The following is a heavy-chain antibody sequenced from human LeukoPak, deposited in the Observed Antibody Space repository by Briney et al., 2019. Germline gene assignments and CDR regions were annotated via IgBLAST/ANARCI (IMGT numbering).Heavy chain of an antibody. CDR1: GGSISSGDYY. V-gene: IGHV4-30-4*08. Sequence: SQTLSLTCTVSGGSISSGDYYWSWIRQPPGKGLEWIGYIYYSGSTYYSPSLKSRITISVDTSKNQFSLKLSSVTAADTAVYYCASWYYYGSGQRGLDYWGQGTLVTVSS. CDR3: ASWYYYGSGQRGLDY. CDR2: IYYSGST. J-gene: IGHJ4*02. D-gene: IGHD3-10*01.